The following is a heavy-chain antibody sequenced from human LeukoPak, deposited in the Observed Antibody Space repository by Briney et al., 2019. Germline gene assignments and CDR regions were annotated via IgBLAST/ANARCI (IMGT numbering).Heavy chain of an antibody. CDR3: AKRGDQYYFDS. CDR2: ISGSSRYK. J-gene: IGHJ4*02. D-gene: IGHD2-2*01. V-gene: IGHV3-21*01. CDR1: KFTFNDYT. Sequence: GGSLRLSCAASKFTFNDYTMNWVRQTPGKGLEWVSSISGSSRYKHYADSVRGRFTISRDNAENSLYLQMNSLTAEDTAVYYCAKRGDQYYFDSWGQGALVTVSS.